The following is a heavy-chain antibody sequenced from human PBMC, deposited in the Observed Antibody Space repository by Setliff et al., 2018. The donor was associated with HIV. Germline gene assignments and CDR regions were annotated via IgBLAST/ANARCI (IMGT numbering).Heavy chain of an antibody. CDR3: ARVSELLAYYMDV. V-gene: IGHV3-48*01. CDR2: ISSSSSTI. Sequence: PGGSLRLSCAASGFTFSNAWMSWVRQAPGKGLEWVSYISSSSSTIYYADSVKGRFTISRDNAKNSLYLQMNSLRAEDTAVYYCARVSELLAYYMDVWGKGTTVTVSS. J-gene: IGHJ6*03. CDR1: GFTFSNAW. D-gene: IGHD1-26*01.